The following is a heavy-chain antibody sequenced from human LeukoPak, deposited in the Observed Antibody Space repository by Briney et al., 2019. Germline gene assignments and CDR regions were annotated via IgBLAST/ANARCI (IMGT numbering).Heavy chain of an antibody. Sequence: SVKVSCKASGGTFSSYAISWVRQAPGQGLEWMGGIIPIFGTANYAQKFQGRVTITADESTSTAYMELSSLRSEDTAVYYCARVVPAAISPRTGFDPWGQGTLVTVSS. CDR2: IIPIFGTA. CDR3: ARVVPAAISPRTGFDP. J-gene: IGHJ5*02. V-gene: IGHV1-69*13. CDR1: GGTFSSYA. D-gene: IGHD2-2*02.